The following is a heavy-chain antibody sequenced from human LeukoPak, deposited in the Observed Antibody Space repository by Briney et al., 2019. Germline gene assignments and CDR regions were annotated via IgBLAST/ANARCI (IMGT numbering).Heavy chain of an antibody. V-gene: IGHV3-30-3*01. CDR1: GFTFSSSA. Sequence: GGSLRLSCAASGFTFSSSAMHWVRQAPDKGLEWVAVISYDGSNKYYADSVKGRFTISRDNSKNSLYLYMNSLRVEDTAVYYCTRSGTRLGTDFDYWGQGTLVTVSS. D-gene: IGHD3-16*01. CDR2: ISYDGSNK. J-gene: IGHJ4*02. CDR3: TRSGTRLGTDFDY.